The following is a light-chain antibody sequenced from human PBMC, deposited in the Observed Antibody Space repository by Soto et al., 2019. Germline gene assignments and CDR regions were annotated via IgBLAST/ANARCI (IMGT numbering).Light chain of an antibody. V-gene: IGKV3-20*01. CDR3: QHYGSSFT. CDR1: EGINITC. J-gene: IGKJ3*01. Sequence: AKRATLSCRASEGINITCVAWYQRKSGQAHRLIIYAASIRDTDIPERFSGSGSGKDFILTISRLEPEDFVVYECQHYGSSFTFGPGTKVDIK. CDR2: AAS.